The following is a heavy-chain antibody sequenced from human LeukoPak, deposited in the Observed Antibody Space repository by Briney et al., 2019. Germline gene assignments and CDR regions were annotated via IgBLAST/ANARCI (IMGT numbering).Heavy chain of an antibody. CDR1: GFTFSNYA. D-gene: IGHD1-14*01. CDR2: ISGIGGST. V-gene: IGHV3-23*01. J-gene: IGHJ2*01. Sequence: GGSLRLSCAASGFTFSNYAMSWVRQAPGKGLEWVSSISGIGGSTYYADSVKGRFTISRDNPKNTLYLQMNSLRAEDTAVYYCAKVPRGHYFDLWGRGTLVTVSS. CDR3: AKVPRGHYFDL.